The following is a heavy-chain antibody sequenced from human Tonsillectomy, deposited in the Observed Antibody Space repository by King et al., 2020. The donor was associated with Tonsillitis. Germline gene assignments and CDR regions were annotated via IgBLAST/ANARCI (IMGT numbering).Heavy chain of an antibody. D-gene: IGHD3-3*01. J-gene: IGHJ5*01. Sequence: QLVQSGAEVKKPGASVKVSCKASGYTFSSYDIHWVRQAAGQGLEWMGWMNPNSPNTGLAQKFRGRVTMTRDTSISTAFMELSSLRSEDTAVYYCARGVFFDYWRGNYKLTWFDSWGQGTLVVVSS. CDR3: ARGVFFDYWRGNYKLTWFDS. V-gene: IGHV1-8*02. CDR1: GYTFSSYD. CDR2: MNPNSPNT.